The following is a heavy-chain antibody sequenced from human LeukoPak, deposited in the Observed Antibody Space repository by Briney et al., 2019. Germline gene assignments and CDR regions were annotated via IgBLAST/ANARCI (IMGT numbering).Heavy chain of an antibody. CDR1: GFTMSDYY. V-gene: IGHV3-69-1*02. CDR3: SRGSYDLWSGFSY. Sequence: GGSLRLSCEVSGFTMSDYYMMWVRQAPGEGLEWISCISGTGSTIYYADSMKGRFTISRDIGKKSVYLQMTALRADDTAVYYCSRGSYDLWSGFSYWGQGTLVTVSS. D-gene: IGHD3-3*01. CDR2: ISGTGSTI. J-gene: IGHJ4*02.